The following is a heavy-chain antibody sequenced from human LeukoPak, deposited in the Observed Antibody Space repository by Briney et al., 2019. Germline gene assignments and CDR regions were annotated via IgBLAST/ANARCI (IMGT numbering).Heavy chain of an antibody. CDR2: ISSSGGAI. CDR3: VREGSPMRTYFDAFDI. Sequence: GGSLRLSCAASGFTFSSYEMNWVRQAPGKGLEWVSYISSSGGAIYYADSVKGRFTISRDNAKNSLYLQMNSLRAEDTAVYYCVREGSPMRTYFDAFDIWGQGTVVTVSS. CDR1: GFTFSSYE. J-gene: IGHJ3*02. D-gene: IGHD3-22*01. V-gene: IGHV3-48*03.